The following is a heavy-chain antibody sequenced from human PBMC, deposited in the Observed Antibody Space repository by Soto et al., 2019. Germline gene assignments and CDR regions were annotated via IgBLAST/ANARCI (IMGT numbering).Heavy chain of an antibody. CDR3: ARPRYSSSWYSSRYYYYHGMDV. V-gene: IGHV3-21*01. CDR2: ISSSSSYI. Sequence: GWSLRLSCAYSVFTFSSYSMNWVRQAPGKGLEWVSSISSSSSYIYYADSVKGRFTISRDNAKNSLYLQMNSLRAEDTAVYYCARPRYSSSWYSSRYYYYHGMDVWGQGTTVTVSS. D-gene: IGHD6-13*01. J-gene: IGHJ6*02. CDR1: VFTFSSYS.